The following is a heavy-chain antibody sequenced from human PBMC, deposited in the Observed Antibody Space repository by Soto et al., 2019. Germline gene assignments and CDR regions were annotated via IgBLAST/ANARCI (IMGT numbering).Heavy chain of an antibody. D-gene: IGHD6-19*01. CDR1: GFTFSSYA. CDR2: ISGSGGST. Sequence: EVQLLESGGGLVQPGGSLRLSCAASGFTFSSYAMSWVREAPGKGLEWVSAISGSGGSTYYADSVKGRFTISRDNSKNPLYMQMNSLRAEDTAVYYCAKETTAVAGNDYWGQGTLVTVSS. V-gene: IGHV3-23*01. CDR3: AKETTAVAGNDY. J-gene: IGHJ4*02.